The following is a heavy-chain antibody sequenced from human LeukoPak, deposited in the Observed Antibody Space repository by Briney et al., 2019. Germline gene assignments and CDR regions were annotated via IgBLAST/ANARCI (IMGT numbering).Heavy chain of an antibody. J-gene: IGHJ4*02. Sequence: SQTLSLTYTLPGGSVTSGRYDCSWIQQPAGKGLQRFGRIYASGSTNYNPALKSRVTISVDTSKNQFSLKLSSVTAADTAVYYCAATVTTEGGWPFKPHIRIWGQGTLVTVSS. D-gene: IGHD4-17*01. V-gene: IGHV4-61*02. CDR3: AATVTTEGGWPFKPHIRI. CDR1: GGSVTSGRYD. CDR2: IYASGST.